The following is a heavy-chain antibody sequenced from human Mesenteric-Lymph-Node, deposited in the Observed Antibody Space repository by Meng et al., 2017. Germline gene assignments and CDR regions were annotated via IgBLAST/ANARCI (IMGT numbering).Heavy chain of an antibody. D-gene: IGHD2-2*01. J-gene: IGHJ4*02. V-gene: IGHV3-23*04. CDR2: ISGSGETT. CDR1: GFTFTNYP. CDR3: AKSSRTSNYYFDY. Sequence: EVQLVETGGGLIQPGGSLRLSCAASGFTFTNYPMIWVRQAPGKGLEWVSAISGSGETTYYADSVKGRFTISRDNSENTLYLQMTSLRAEETAVYYCAKSSRTSNYYFDYWGQGALVTVSS.